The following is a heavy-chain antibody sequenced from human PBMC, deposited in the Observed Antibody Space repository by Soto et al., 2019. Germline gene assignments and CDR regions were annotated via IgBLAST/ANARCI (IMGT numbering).Heavy chain of an antibody. CDR2: ISGYNGNT. Sequence: ASVKVSCKASGYTFTSYGISWVRQAPGQGLEWMGWISGYNGNTNLAQKLQGRVTMTTDTPTSTAFMELRSLRSDDTAVYYCARSALVAHYYYYGMDVWGQGTTVTVSS. V-gene: IGHV1-18*01. D-gene: IGHD2-15*01. J-gene: IGHJ6*02. CDR3: ARSALVAHYYYYGMDV. CDR1: GYTFTSYG.